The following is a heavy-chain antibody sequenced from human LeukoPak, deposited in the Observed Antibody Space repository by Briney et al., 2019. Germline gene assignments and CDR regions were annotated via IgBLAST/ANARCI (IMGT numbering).Heavy chain of an antibody. V-gene: IGHV1-46*01. Sequence: ASVKVSCKASGYTFTSYYMHWVRQAPGQGLEWMGIINPSGGSTSYAQKFQGRVTMTRDMSTSTVYMELSSLRSEDTAVYYCARDNSVGDNAWWFDPWSQGTLVTVS. J-gene: IGHJ5*02. CDR1: GYTFTSYY. CDR2: INPSGGST. CDR3: ARDNSVGDNAWWFDP. D-gene: IGHD1-26*01.